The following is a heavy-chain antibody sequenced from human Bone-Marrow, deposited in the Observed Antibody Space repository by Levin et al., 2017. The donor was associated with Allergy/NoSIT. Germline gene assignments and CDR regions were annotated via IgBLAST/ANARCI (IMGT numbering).Heavy chain of an antibody. CDR2: IHYGGST. Sequence: GSLRLSCTVSGDSTTTFSWSWIRQPPGKGLEWIGYIHYGGSTHYNPSLKSRVTISVDTSKNQFSLRLTSVTAADTAVYHCARFLTVTTDYYFFAMDVWGQGTTVTVSS. D-gene: IGHD4-17*01. CDR1: GDSTTTFS. CDR3: ARFLTVTTDYYFFAMDV. J-gene: IGHJ6*02. V-gene: IGHV4-59*01.